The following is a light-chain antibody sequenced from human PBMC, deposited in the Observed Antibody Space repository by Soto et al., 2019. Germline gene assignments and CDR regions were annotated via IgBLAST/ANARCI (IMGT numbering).Light chain of an antibody. J-gene: IGKJ3*01. CDR3: QQRSNWPT. V-gene: IGKV3-11*01. CDR2: DAS. Sequence: EIVLTQSPGTLSLSPGERATLSCRASQSVSSYLAWYQQKPGQAPRLLIYDASNRAPGIPARFSGSGSGTDFTLTISSLEPEDFAVYYRQQRSNWPTFGPGTKVDIK. CDR1: QSVSSY.